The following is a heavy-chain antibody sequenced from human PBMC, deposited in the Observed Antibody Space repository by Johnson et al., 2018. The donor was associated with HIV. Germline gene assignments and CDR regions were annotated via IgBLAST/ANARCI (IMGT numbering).Heavy chain of an antibody. Sequence: VQLVESGGGLVKPGGSLRLSCAASGFTVSSNYMSWVRQAPGKGLEWVSVIYSGGSTYYADSVKGRFTISRDNSKNTLYLQMNSLRAEATAGSYCARDPFMAGLYACDIWGQGTMVTVSS. J-gene: IGHJ3*02. V-gene: IGHV3-53*01. CDR1: GFTVSSNY. CDR3: ARDPFMAGLYACDI. CDR2: IYSGGST. D-gene: IGHD3/OR15-3a*01.